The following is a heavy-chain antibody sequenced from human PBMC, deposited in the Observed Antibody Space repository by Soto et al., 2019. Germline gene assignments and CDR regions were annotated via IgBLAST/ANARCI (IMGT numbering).Heavy chain of an antibody. CDR1: GYTFTSYG. V-gene: IGHV1-18*01. CDR3: ARPNMVRGVIRPSTKFDP. Sequence: GASVKVSCKASGYTFTSYGISWVRQAPGQGLEWMGWISAYNGNTNYAQKLQGRVTMTTDTSTSTAYMELRSLRSDDTAVYYCARPNMVRGVIRPSTKFDPWGQGTLVTVSS. J-gene: IGHJ5*02. D-gene: IGHD3-10*01. CDR2: ISAYNGNT.